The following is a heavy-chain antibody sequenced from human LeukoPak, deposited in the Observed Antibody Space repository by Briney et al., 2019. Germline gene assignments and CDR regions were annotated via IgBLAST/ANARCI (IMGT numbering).Heavy chain of an antibody. CDR2: IKQDGSEK. J-gene: IGHJ6*03. CDR1: GFTFSSYS. D-gene: IGHD6-6*01. CDR3: ARDRVAARQWGYYYYMDV. Sequence: GGSLRLSCAASGFTFSSYSMNWVRQAPGKGLEWVANIKQDGSEKYYVDSVKGRFTISRDNAKNSLYLQMNSLRAEDTAVYYCARDRVAARQWGYYYYMDVWGKGTTVTVSS. V-gene: IGHV3-7*01.